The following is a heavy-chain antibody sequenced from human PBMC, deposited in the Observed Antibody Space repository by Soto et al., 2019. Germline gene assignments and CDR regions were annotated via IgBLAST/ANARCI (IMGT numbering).Heavy chain of an antibody. J-gene: IGHJ4*02. D-gene: IGHD3-16*01. V-gene: IGHV1-18*01. CDR2: ISAYNGNT. CDR1: GYTFTSYG. Sequence: ASVKVSCKASGYTFTSYGISWVRQAPGQGLEWMGWISAYNGNTNYAQKLQGRVTMTTDTSTSTAYMELRSLRSDDTAVYYCARDEIAGLSDDPKCDEWGQGTLVTGSS. CDR3: ARDEIAGLSDDPKCDE.